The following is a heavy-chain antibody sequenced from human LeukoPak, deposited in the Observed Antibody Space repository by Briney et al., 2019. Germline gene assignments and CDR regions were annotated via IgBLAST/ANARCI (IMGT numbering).Heavy chain of an antibody. Sequence: ASVKVSCKASGYTFTSYDINWVRQATGQGLVWMGWMNPNSGNTGYAQKFQGRVTMTRNTSISTAYMELSSLRSEDTAVYYCARVGCSSTSCYGYYYGMDVWGQGTTVTVSS. D-gene: IGHD2-2*01. CDR3: ARVGCSSTSCYGYYYGMDV. CDR1: GYTFTSYD. CDR2: MNPNSGNT. V-gene: IGHV1-8*01. J-gene: IGHJ6*02.